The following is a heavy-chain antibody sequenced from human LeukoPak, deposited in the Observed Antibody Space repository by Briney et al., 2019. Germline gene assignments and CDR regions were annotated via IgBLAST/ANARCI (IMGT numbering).Heavy chain of an antibody. CDR2: INPNSGGT. V-gene: IGHV1-2*02. Sequence: GASVKVSCKASGYTLTGYYIHWMRQAPGQGLEWMGWINPNSGGTKFAQKFQDRVSMTRDTAISTAYMELSRLTSDDTAVYYCARDYVGMSTIRDFGYWGQGTLVTVSS. CDR1: GYTLTGYY. CDR3: ARDYVGMSTIRDFGY. D-gene: IGHD5-24*01. J-gene: IGHJ4*02.